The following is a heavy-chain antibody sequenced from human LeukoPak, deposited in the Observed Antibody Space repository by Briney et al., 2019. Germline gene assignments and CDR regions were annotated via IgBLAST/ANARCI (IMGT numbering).Heavy chain of an antibody. V-gene: IGHV3-21*04. Sequence: GGSLRLSCSASGFSFRSYVMHWVRQAPGKGLEWVSSISSNSRYIYYADSVKGRLTISRDNAKSSLYLQMNSLRVEDTAVYYCARAGGWLDYWGQGTLVTVSS. D-gene: IGHD6-19*01. CDR3: ARAGGWLDY. J-gene: IGHJ4*02. CDR2: ISSNSRYI. CDR1: GFSFRSYV.